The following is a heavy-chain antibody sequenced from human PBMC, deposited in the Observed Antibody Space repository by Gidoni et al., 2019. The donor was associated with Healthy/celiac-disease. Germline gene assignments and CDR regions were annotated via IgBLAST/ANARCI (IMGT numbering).Heavy chain of an antibody. J-gene: IGHJ6*02. Sequence: QVQLVQSGAEVKKPGSSVKVSCKASGGTFSSYTISWVRQAPGQGLEWMGRIIPILGIANYAQKFQGRVTITADKSTSTAYMELSSLRSEDTAVYYCARDRGNGAIYYYGMDVWGQGTTVTVSS. CDR1: GGTFSSYT. V-gene: IGHV1-69*08. D-gene: IGHD1-26*01. CDR2: IIPILGIA. CDR3: ARDRGNGAIYYYGMDV.